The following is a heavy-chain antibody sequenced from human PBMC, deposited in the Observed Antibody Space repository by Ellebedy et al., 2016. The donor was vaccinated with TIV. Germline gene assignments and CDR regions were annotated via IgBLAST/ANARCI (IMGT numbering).Heavy chain of an antibody. D-gene: IGHD6-13*01. V-gene: IGHV1-3*01. J-gene: IGHJ3*01. CDR1: GYTFTKFP. CDR3: ARDLGSTSWYGDAFDV. CDR2: TNADNGDT. Sequence: AASVKVSCKASGYTFTKFPMHWLRQAPGQRLEWMGWTNADNGDTKYSQKFQGRVTFLMDTSASTAYMELSSLRSEDTAIYYCARDLGSTSWYGDAFDVWGQGTMVTVSS.